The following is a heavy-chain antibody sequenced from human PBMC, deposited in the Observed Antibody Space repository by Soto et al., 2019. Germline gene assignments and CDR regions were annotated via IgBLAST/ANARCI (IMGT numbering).Heavy chain of an antibody. CDR1: GYSISSGYY. D-gene: IGHD6-19*01. V-gene: IGHV4-38-2*01. CDR2: IYHSGST. J-gene: IGHJ4*02. Sequence: ETLSLTCAVSGYSISSGYYWGWIRQPPGKGLEWIGSIYHSGSTYYNPALKGRVTMSVDTSKNQFPLKLSSVTAADTAVYYCAKTPMEAVGTQFFDLWGQETLVTVSS. CDR3: AKTPMEAVGTQFFDL.